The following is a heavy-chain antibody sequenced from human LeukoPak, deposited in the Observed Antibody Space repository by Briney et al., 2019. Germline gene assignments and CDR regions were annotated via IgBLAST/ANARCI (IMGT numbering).Heavy chain of an antibody. J-gene: IGHJ3*02. CDR1: GFPFNAYN. CDR3: ARGGKIVRGAFDI. V-gene: IGHV3-30*02. CDR2: IRNDETEI. D-gene: IGHD2/OR15-2a*01. Sequence: GGSLRLSCAAPGFPFNAYNIHWIRQAPGRGLEWVSFIRNDETEIHYADFAKGRFTISRDNSKNTLYLQMNSLRAEDTAVYYCARGGKIVRGAFDIWGQGTMVTVSS.